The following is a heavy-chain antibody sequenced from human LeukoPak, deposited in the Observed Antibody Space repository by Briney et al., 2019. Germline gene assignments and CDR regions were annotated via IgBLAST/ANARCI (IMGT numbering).Heavy chain of an antibody. J-gene: IGHJ4*02. CDR3: AREGSGSWDS. CDR2: ISSSGSYI. V-gene: IGHV3-21*01. D-gene: IGHD3-10*01. CDR1: GFTFSSYS. Sequence: GGSLRLSCAASGFTFSSYSMNWVRQAPGKGLEWVSSISSSGSYIFYADSVKGRFTISRDNAKNSLLLQMNSLRAEDTAVYYCAREGSGSWDSWGQGTLVTVSS.